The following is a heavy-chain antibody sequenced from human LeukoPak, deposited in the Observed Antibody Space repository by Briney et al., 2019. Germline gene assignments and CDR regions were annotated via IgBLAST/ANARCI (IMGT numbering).Heavy chain of an antibody. Sequence: GGSLRLSCAASGFTFSNYWIHWVRQAPGKGLEWVASINHNGNVNYYVDSVKGRFTISRDNAKNSLYLQMSNLRAEDTAVYFCARGGGLDVWGQGATVTVSS. V-gene: IGHV3-7*03. D-gene: IGHD3-16*01. J-gene: IGHJ6*02. CDR3: ARGGGLDV. CDR2: INHNGNVN. CDR1: GFTFSNYW.